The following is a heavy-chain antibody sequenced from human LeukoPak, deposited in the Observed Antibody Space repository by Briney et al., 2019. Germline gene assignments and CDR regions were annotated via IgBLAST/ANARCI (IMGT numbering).Heavy chain of an antibody. CDR3: VTDLVIKGYFDY. Sequence: GGSLRLSCAASGFTFSNVWMSWVRQVPGKGLEWVGRIRRKTDGETTDHAAPVKGRFTVSRDDSKNTLYLQMNSLKTEDTAVYYCVTDLVIKGYFDYWGQGALVTVSS. CDR2: IRRKTDGETT. D-gene: IGHD2-21*01. V-gene: IGHV3-15*01. CDR1: GFTFSNVW. J-gene: IGHJ4*02.